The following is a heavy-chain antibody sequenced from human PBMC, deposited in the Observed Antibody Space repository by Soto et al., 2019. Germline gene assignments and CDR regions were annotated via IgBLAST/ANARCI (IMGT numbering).Heavy chain of an antibody. J-gene: IGHJ3*02. D-gene: IGHD5-12*01. V-gene: IGHV3-23*01. CDR1: GFTFSSYA. CDR2: ISGSGDST. Sequence: EVQLLESGGGLVQPGGSLRLSCAASGFTFSSYAMSWVRQAPGKGLEWVSAISGSGDSTYYADSVKGRFTISRDNSKNTLYLQMNSLRAEDTAVYYCAKESQWLRLGSDAFDIWGQGTMVTVSS. CDR3: AKESQWLRLGSDAFDI.